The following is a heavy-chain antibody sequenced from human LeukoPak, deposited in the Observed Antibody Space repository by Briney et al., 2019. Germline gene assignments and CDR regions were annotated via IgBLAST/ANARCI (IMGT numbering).Heavy chain of an antibody. J-gene: IGHJ3*02. CDR1: GFTFSSYW. D-gene: IGHD1-1*01. CDR3: ARDGIMTYAFDI. Sequence: PGGSLRPSCSASGFTFSSYWMSWVRQAPGKGLEWMANIKQDGSVQNYVDSVKGRFTISRGNAKDSLFLQLNNLRAEDTAVYFCARDGIMTYAFDIWGQGTKVTVSP. V-gene: IGHV3-7*01. CDR2: IKQDGSVQ.